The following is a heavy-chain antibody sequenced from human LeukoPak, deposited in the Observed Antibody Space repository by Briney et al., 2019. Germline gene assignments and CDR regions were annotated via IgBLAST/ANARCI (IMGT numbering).Heavy chain of an antibody. V-gene: IGHV3-23*01. Sequence: GGSLRLSCAASGFTFSSHGMNWVRQAPGKGLEWVSGISPRGDITYYADSVKGRFTISRDNSKNTLYLQMNSLRAEDTAVYYCAKAGPGLRYFDWLSAFDYWGQGTLVTVSS. J-gene: IGHJ4*02. CDR1: GFTFSSHG. CDR2: ISPRGDIT. D-gene: IGHD3-9*01. CDR3: AKAGPGLRYFDWLSAFDY.